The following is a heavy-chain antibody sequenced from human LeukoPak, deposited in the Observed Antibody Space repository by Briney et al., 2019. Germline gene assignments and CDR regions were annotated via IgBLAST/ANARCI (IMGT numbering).Heavy chain of an antibody. Sequence: SQTLSLTCAISGDSVSTNSASWNWIRQSPSRGLEWLGRTYYRSRWFNDYAESVKNRITFNPDTSKNQFSLQLNSVTPEDTAVYYCASSGAALDYWGQGTLVTVSS. CDR1: GDSVSTNSAS. D-gene: IGHD1-26*01. V-gene: IGHV6-1*01. CDR3: ASSGAALDY. CDR2: TYYRSRWFN. J-gene: IGHJ4*02.